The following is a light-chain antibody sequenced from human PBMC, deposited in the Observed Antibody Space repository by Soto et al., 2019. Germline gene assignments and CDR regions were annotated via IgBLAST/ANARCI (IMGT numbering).Light chain of an antibody. CDR2: DVS. V-gene: IGLV2-18*02. J-gene: IGLJ1*01. Sequence: LTQPTSVSGSPGQSVTISCTGTSSDVGSYIRVSWYQQPPGTAPKLMIYDVSNRPSRVPDRFSGSKSGNTASLTISGLQAEDEADYYCSSYTSSSTYVSGTGTKVTVL. CDR3: SSYTSSSTYV. CDR1: SSDVGSYIR.